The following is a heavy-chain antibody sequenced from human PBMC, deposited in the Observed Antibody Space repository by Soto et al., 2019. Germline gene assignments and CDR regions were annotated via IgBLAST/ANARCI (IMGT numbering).Heavy chain of an antibody. V-gene: IGHV4-59*01. J-gene: IGHJ4*02. CDR3: AREGRGKKAGYNGLVSLGY. CDR1: GGSTSSYY. CDR2: IYYSGSA. Sequence: SETLSLTCTVSGGSTSSYYWSWIRQPPGKGLEWIGYIYYSGSANYNPSLKSRVTISVDTSKNQFSLKLSSVTAADTAVYYCAREGRGKKAGYNGLVSLGYWGQGTLVTVSS. D-gene: IGHD2-2*02.